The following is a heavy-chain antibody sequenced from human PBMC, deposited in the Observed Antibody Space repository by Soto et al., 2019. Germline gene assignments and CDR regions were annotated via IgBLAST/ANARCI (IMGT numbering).Heavy chain of an antibody. CDR2: ISYDGSNK. CDR1: GFTFSSYA. D-gene: IGHD3-10*01. J-gene: IGHJ6*02. Sequence: GGSLRLSCAASGFTFSSYAMHWVRQAPGKGLEWVAVISYDGSNKYYADSVKGRFTISRDNSKNTLYLQMNSLRAEDTAVYYCARDGSITMVRGVPHYYYYGMDVWGQGTTVTVSS. V-gene: IGHV3-30-3*01. CDR3: ARDGSITMVRGVPHYYYYGMDV.